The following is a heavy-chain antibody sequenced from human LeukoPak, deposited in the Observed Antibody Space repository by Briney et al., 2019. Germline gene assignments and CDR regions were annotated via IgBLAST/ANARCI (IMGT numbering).Heavy chain of an antibody. CDR2: ISSSGSTI. J-gene: IGHJ3*02. CDR1: GSTFSDYY. V-gene: IGHV3-11*01. D-gene: IGHD3-10*01. Sequence: GGSLRLSCAASGSTFSDYYMSWIRQAPGKGLEWVSYISSSGSTIYYADSVKGRFTISRDNAKNSLYLQMNSLRAEDTAVYYCASPSLGYGSGSYIDAFDIWGQGTMVTVSS. CDR3: ASPSLGYGSGSYIDAFDI.